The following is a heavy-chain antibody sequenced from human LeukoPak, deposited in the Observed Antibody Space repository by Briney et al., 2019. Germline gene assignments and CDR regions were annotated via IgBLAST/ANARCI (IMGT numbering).Heavy chain of an antibody. V-gene: IGHV3-9*03. D-gene: IGHD1-26*01. CDR3: AKGGSGSYSLDAFDI. J-gene: IGHJ3*02. CDR2: IRWDSGTV. CDR1: GFTFDDYA. Sequence: GGSLRLSCAVSGFTFDDYAMHWVRQAPGKGLEWVSGIRWDSGTVGYADSVKGRFTISRDNAKNSLYLQMNSLRAEDMAFYYCAKGGSGSYSLDAFDIWGQGTMVTVSS.